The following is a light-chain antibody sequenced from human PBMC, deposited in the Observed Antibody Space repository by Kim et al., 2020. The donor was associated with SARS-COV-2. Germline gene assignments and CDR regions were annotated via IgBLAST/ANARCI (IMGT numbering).Light chain of an antibody. Sequence: EIVLTQSPGTLSLSPGERATLSCRASQSVSGSYLAWYQQKPGQAPRLLIYVASNRATGIPDRFSGSGSGTDFTLSISRLEPEDFAVYYCQQYGSTPQTFVQGTKVDIK. V-gene: IGKV3-20*01. CDR2: VAS. J-gene: IGKJ1*01. CDR1: QSVSGSY. CDR3: QQYGSTPQT.